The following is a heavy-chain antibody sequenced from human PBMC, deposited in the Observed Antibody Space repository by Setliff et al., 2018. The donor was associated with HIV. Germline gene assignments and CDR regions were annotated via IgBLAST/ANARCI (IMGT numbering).Heavy chain of an antibody. CDR2: IVPILGIA. V-gene: IGHV1-69*10. CDR1: GGTFTNSA. Sequence: ASVKVSCKASGGTFTNSAIGWVRQAPGQGLEWMGAIVPILGIANSAQKFQGRVTIPTDESTNTAYMELSSLRSEDTAVYYCARIPTGGAFDIWGQGTVVTVSS. D-gene: IGHD7-27*01. J-gene: IGHJ3*02. CDR3: ARIPTGGAFDI.